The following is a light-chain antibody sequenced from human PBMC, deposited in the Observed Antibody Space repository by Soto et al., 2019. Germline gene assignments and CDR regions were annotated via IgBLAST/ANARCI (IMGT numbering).Light chain of an antibody. V-gene: IGKV1-5*01. CDR2: DAS. Sequence: DIQMTQSPSTLSASVGDRVNITCRASQSISIWLAWYQQKPGKAPKLLIYDASILESGVPSRFSGSGSGTESTLTIRSLKPDDFATYYCQHYNSYRTFGQGTKVDIK. J-gene: IGKJ1*01. CDR1: QSISIW. CDR3: QHYNSYRT.